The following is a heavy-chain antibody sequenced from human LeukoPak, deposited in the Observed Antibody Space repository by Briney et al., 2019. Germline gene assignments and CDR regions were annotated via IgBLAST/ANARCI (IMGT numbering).Heavy chain of an antibody. Sequence: GGSLRLSCAASGFTFSGYAMSWVRQAPGKGLEWVSAISGSGGSTYYADSVKGRFTISRDNSKNTLYLQMNSLRAEDTAVYYCAKDRVEGYYDSSGYGIWGQGTLVTVSS. CDR3: AKDRVEGYYDSSGYGI. D-gene: IGHD3-22*01. CDR2: ISGSGGST. CDR1: GFTFSGYA. J-gene: IGHJ4*02. V-gene: IGHV3-23*01.